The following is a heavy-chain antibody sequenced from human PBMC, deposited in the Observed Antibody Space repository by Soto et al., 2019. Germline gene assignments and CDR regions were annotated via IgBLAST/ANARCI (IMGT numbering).Heavy chain of an antibody. D-gene: IGHD4-4*01. CDR3: AREVQDSNYNNWFDP. Sequence: GASVKVSCKASGYTFTSYGISWVRQAPGQGLEWMGWISAYNGNTNYAQKLQGRVTMTTDTSTSTAYMELRSLRSDDTAVYYCAREVQDSNYNNWFDPWGQGTLVTVSS. CDR1: GYTFTSYG. V-gene: IGHV1-18*01. CDR2: ISAYNGNT. J-gene: IGHJ5*02.